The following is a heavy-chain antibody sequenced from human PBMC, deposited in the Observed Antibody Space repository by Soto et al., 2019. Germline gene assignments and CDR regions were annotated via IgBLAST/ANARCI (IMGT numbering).Heavy chain of an antibody. J-gene: IGHJ4*02. V-gene: IGHV3-23*01. D-gene: IGHD3-3*01. Sequence: EVQLLESGGGLVQPGGSLRLSCAASGFTFSSYAMSWVRQAPGKGLEWVSAISGSGGSTYYADSVKGRFTISRDNSKNTLYLQMNSLRAEDTAVYYCAKFTGDDFWSGYYCFDYWGQGTLVTVSS. CDR3: AKFTGDDFWSGYYCFDY. CDR2: ISGSGGST. CDR1: GFTFSSYA.